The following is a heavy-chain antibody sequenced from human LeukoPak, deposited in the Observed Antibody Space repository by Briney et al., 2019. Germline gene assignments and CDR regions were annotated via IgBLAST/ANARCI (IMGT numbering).Heavy chain of an antibody. V-gene: IGHV3-64*01. CDR1: GFIFSSYA. CDR2: ISSNGGRT. D-gene: IGHD3-3*01. Sequence: GGSLRLSCAASGFIFSSYAMHWVRQAPGKGLEYVSGISSNGGRTYYANSVKGRFTISRDNSKNTLYLQMNSLRAEDTAVYYCAKASIFGVVISYFQHWGQGTLVTVSS. J-gene: IGHJ1*01. CDR3: AKASIFGVVISYFQH.